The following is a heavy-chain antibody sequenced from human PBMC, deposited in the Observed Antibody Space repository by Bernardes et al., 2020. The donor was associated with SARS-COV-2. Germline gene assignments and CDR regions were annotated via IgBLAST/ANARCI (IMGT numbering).Heavy chain of an antibody. J-gene: IGHJ4*02. CDR3: ARIRGIVATIFDY. CDR1: GYTFTGYY. D-gene: IGHD5-12*01. CDR2: INPNSGGT. Sequence: ASVKVSCKASGYTFTGYYMHWVRQAPGQGLEWIGWINPNSGGTNYAQKFQGRVTMTRDTSISTAYMELSRLRSDDTAVYYCARIRGIVATIFDYWGQGTLVTVSS. V-gene: IGHV1-2*02.